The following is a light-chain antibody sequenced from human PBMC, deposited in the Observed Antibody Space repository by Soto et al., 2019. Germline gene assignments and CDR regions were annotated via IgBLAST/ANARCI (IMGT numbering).Light chain of an antibody. CDR3: HQRSNWLIT. CDR1: QSVSSY. J-gene: IGKJ5*01. Sequence: EIVLTQSPATLSLSPRERAALSCRASQSVSSYLAWYQQKPGQAPRLLIYDASNRATGIPARFSGSGSGTDFTLTISSLEPEDFAVYYCHQRSNWLITFGQGTRLEIK. V-gene: IGKV3-11*01. CDR2: DAS.